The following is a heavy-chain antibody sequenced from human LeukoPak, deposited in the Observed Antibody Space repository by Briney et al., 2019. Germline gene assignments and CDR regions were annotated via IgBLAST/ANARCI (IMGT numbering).Heavy chain of an antibody. D-gene: IGHD1-20*01. CDR2: ISSSSSYI. V-gene: IGHV3-21*01. Sequence: PGGSLRLSCAASGFTFSSYTMNWVRQAPGKGLEWVSLISSSSSYIFYADSVKGRFTISRDNAKKSLYLQMNSLRAEDTAVYYCARPLSGTTEFDYWGQGTLVTVSS. CDR1: GFTFSSYT. J-gene: IGHJ4*02. CDR3: ARPLSGTTEFDY.